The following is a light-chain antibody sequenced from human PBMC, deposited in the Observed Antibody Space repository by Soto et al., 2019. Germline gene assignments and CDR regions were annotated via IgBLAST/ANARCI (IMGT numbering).Light chain of an antibody. V-gene: IGKV1-5*03. CDR3: QQYNSYST. Sequence: DIRLTQSPRSLSATVGYRFTISCRSSQTIYSYLNWFQQKPCMAPKLLIYKASSLESGVPSRFSGSGSGTEFTLTISSLQPDDFATYYCQQYNSYSTFGQGTKVDIK. CDR2: KAS. CDR1: QTIYSY. J-gene: IGKJ1*01.